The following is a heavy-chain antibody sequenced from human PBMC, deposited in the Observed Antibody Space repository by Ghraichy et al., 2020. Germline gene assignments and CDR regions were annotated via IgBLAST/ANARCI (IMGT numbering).Heavy chain of an antibody. V-gene: IGHV4-34*01. D-gene: IGHD6-13*01. Sequence: SDTLSLTCAVYGGSFSGYYWSWIRQPPGKGLEWIGEINHSGSTNYNPSLKSRVTISVDTSKNQFSLKLSSVTAADTAVYYCARGRDPYSSSYPWFDPWGQGTLVTVSS. CDR2: INHSGST. J-gene: IGHJ5*02. CDR3: ARGRDPYSSSYPWFDP. CDR1: GGSFSGYY.